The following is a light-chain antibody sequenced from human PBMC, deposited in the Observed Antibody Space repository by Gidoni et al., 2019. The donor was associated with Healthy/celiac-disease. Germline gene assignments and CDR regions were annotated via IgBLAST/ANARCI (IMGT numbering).Light chain of an antibody. J-gene: IGLJ2*01. Sequence: QSVLTQPPSASGTPGQRVTISCSGSSSNLGSNYVYGYQQRPGPAPKLLIYRNRQRPSGVPDRFSGSKSGTSASLAISGLRSEDEADYYCAAWDDSLSGYVVFGGGTKLTVL. CDR1: SSNLGSNY. CDR3: AAWDDSLSGYVV. CDR2: RNR. V-gene: IGLV1-47*01.